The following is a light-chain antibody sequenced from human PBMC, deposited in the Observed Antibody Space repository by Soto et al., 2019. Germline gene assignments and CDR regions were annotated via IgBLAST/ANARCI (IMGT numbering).Light chain of an antibody. V-gene: IGKV1-12*01. CDR1: QGVSTW. CDR3: QQAASLPNT. Sequence: DIQMTQSPSSASASVGDRVTITCRASQGVSTWLAWYQQKPGKAPNLLIYTASSLQSGVPSRFSGSGSGTDFTLTINGLQPEDFATYYCQQAASLPNTFGQGTRLEIK. J-gene: IGKJ5*01. CDR2: TAS.